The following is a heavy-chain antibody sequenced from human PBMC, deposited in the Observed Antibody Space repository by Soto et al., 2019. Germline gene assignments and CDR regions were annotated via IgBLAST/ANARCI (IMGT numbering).Heavy chain of an antibody. Sequence: GGSLRLSCAASGFTFSSYGMHWVRQAPGKGLEWVAVISYDGSNKYYADSVKGRFTISRDNSKNTLYLQMNSLRAEDTAVYYCAKDRAYSNYPYYYYYGMDVWGQGTTVTVSS. CDR2: ISYDGSNK. D-gene: IGHD4-4*01. V-gene: IGHV3-30*18. J-gene: IGHJ6*02. CDR3: AKDRAYSNYPYYYYYGMDV. CDR1: GFTFSSYG.